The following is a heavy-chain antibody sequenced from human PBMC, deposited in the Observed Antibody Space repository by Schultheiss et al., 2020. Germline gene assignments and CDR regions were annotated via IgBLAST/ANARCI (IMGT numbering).Heavy chain of an antibody. J-gene: IGHJ6*02. V-gene: IGHV3-53*05. CDR3: ARDRVNDFSIYYYYGMDV. Sequence: GGSLRLSCAASGFTVSSNYMSWVRQAPGKGLEWVSVIYSGGSTYYADSVKGRFTISRDNSKNSLYLQMNSLRTEDTAVYYCARDRVNDFSIYYYYGMDVWGQGTTVTVSS. D-gene: IGHD3-3*01. CDR1: GFTVSSNY. CDR2: IYSGGST.